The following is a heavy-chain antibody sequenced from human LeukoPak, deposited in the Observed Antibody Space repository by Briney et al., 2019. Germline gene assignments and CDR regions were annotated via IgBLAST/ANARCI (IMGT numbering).Heavy chain of an antibody. CDR3: ARAAITMIVVVPHDAFDI. Sequence: ASVKVSCKASGYTFTSHGISWVRQAPGQGLEWMGWISAYNGNTNYAQKLQGRVTMTTDTSTSTAYMELRSLRSDDTAVYYCARAAITMIVVVPHDAFDIWGQGTMVTVSS. CDR2: ISAYNGNT. CDR1: GYTFTSHG. D-gene: IGHD3-22*01. J-gene: IGHJ3*02. V-gene: IGHV1-18*01.